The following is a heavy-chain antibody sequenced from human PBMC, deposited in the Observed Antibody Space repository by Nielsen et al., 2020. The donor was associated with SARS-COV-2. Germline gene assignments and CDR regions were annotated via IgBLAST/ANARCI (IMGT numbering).Heavy chain of an antibody. Sequence: GESLKISCEGSGYSFTDYWIGWVRQMPGKGLEWMGFIYPGDSDTRYSPSFQGQVTISVDKSISTAYLQWSSLKASDTAMYFCVRGYNYGYSGMDVWGQGTTVTVSS. D-gene: IGHD5-18*01. CDR3: VRGYNYGYSGMDV. J-gene: IGHJ6*02. V-gene: IGHV5-51*01. CDR1: GYSFTDYW. CDR2: IYPGDSDT.